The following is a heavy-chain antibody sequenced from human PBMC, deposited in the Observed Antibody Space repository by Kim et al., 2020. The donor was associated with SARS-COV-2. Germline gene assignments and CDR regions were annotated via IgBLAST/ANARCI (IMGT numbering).Heavy chain of an antibody. J-gene: IGHJ4*02. CDR3: AREGGGYFNY. D-gene: IGHD2-15*01. Sequence: GGSLRLSCAASGFTFSSYEMNWVRQAPGKGLEWVSYISSSGSTIYYADPVKGRSTISRDNAKNSLYLQMNSLRAEDTAVYYCAREGGGYFNYWGQGTLVTVSS. CDR1: GFTFSSYE. V-gene: IGHV3-48*03. CDR2: ISSSGSTI.